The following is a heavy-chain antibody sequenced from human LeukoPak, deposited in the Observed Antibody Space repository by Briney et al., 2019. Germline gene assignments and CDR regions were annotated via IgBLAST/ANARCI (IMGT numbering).Heavy chain of an antibody. CDR3: ARDYSGNFDY. D-gene: IGHD1-26*01. J-gene: IGHJ4*02. CDR1: GFTFSSYG. CDR2: IRYDGSDQ. V-gene: IGHV3-33*01. Sequence: PGGSLRLSCAASGFTFSSYGMHWVRQAPGKGLEWVAVIRYDGSDQYYADSVKGRFTISRDNSKTTLYLQMNSLRAEDTAVYYCARDYSGNFDYWGQRTLVTVSS.